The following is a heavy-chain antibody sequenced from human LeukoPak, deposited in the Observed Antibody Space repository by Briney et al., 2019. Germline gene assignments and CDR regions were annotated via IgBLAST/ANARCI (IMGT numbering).Heavy chain of an antibody. D-gene: IGHD5-24*01. J-gene: IGHJ4*02. Sequence: PGGSLRLSCTASGFTFSNSAMHWVRQAPGKGLEWVANIKQDGSKKSYVDSVKGRFTISRDNAKNSLYLQMNSLRAEDTAIYYCTRVGYIDEGIDYWGQGTLVTVSS. CDR2: IKQDGSKK. CDR1: GFTFSNSA. CDR3: TRVGYIDEGIDY. V-gene: IGHV3-7*04.